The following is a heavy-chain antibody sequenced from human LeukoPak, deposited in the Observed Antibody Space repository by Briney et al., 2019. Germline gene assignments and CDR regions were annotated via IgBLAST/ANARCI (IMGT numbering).Heavy chain of an antibody. V-gene: IGHV3-30*02. CDR2: VKYDGISE. J-gene: IGHJ6*03. CDR3: ARDNRHFVVVSGMTDHYMDV. Sequence: GGSLRLSCVASGFTFSSFGMHWVRQAPGKGLAWVAFVKYDGISEFYTDSVKGRFRISRDDSQSTVYLQMNSLKPEDTAVYYCARDNRHFVVVSGMTDHYMDVWGKGATVTISS. D-gene: IGHD2-21*01. CDR1: GFTFSSFG.